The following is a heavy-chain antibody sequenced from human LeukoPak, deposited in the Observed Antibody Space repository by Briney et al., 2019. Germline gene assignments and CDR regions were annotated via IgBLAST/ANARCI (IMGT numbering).Heavy chain of an antibody. CDR2: ISAYNGNT. CDR3: ARWDGYSSDWFDYYYYMDV. Sequence: ASVKVSCKASGYTFTSYGISWVRQAPGQGLEWMGWISAYNGNTNYAQKLQGRVTMTTDTSTSTAYMELRSLRSDDTAVYYCARWDGYSSDWFDYYYYMDVWGKGTTVTISS. V-gene: IGHV1-18*01. CDR1: GYTFTSYG. D-gene: IGHD6-19*01. J-gene: IGHJ6*03.